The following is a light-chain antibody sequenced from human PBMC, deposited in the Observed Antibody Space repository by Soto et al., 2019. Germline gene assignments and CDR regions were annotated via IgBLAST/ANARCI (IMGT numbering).Light chain of an antibody. J-gene: IGKJ5*01. CDR1: RSDTSY. V-gene: IGKV3-11*01. CDR2: DVS. Sequence: EVLLTQSPATLSLSPGDRATLSCRASRSDTSYLAWYQQKPGQAPRLLIYDVSNRASGIPARFSGSGSGTEFTLTISSLQSEDFAVYYCQQYNNWPITFGQGTRLEI. CDR3: QQYNNWPIT.